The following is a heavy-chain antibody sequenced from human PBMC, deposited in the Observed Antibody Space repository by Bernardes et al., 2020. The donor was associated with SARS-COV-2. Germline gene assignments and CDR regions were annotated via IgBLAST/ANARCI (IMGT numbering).Heavy chain of an antibody. D-gene: IGHD3-10*01. CDR2: HPNGGTT. V-gene: IGHV4-59*01. CDR3: ARDLSHLVRRGFDL. J-gene: IGHJ2*01. Sequence: SETLSPTCPVSGGSTGSYYWAWIRQPPGKGRGWIGYHPNGGTTNYNPSLKSRVTISVDRSQNQFSLNLSSVTPADTAVYYCARDLSHLVRRGFDLWGRGPLVTVSS. CDR1: GGSTGSYY.